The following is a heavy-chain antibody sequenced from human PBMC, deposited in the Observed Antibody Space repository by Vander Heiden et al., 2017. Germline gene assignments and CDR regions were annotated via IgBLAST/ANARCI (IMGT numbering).Heavy chain of an antibody. CDR2: ISGSGYNI. V-gene: IGHV3-21*01. J-gene: IGHJ4*02. CDR1: GFTVSSYT. CDR3: ARHHCTGGSCRGYFDF. Sequence: EVQLVESGGGLVTPGGSLGLCCAHSGFTVSSYTMDWVRQAPGKGLEWVSSISGSGYNIYYADSVKGRFTISRDNAKNSLYLQMNSLRAEDTAVYYCARHHCTGGSCRGYFDFWGQGTLVTVSS. D-gene: IGHD2-8*02.